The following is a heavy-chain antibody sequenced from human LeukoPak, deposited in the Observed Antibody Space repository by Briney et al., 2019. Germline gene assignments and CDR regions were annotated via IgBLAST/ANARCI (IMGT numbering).Heavy chain of an antibody. Sequence: GESLKISCKGSGFSFTSYWIGWVRQMPGKGLEWMGIIYPDDSDTRHSPFFQGQVTISADKSISTAYLQWSSLKASDSAMYYCARLAGSCSSTTCYTGGFDYWGQGTLVTVSS. CDR1: GFSFTSYW. J-gene: IGHJ4*02. CDR3: ARLAGSCSSTTCYTGGFDY. D-gene: IGHD2-2*02. V-gene: IGHV5-51*01. CDR2: IYPDDSDT.